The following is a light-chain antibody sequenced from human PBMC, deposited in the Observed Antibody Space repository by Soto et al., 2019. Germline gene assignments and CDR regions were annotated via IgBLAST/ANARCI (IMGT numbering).Light chain of an antibody. CDR3: SSYTYSSTPYVV. CDR2: EVS. V-gene: IGLV2-14*01. CDR1: RSDVGGYNY. J-gene: IGLJ2*01. Sequence: QSVLTQPASVSGAPGQSITISCTGTRSDVGGYNYVSWYQQHPGKAPKLMIYEVSNRPSGVSHRFSGSKSGNTASLTISGLLAEDEADYYCSSYTYSSTPYVVFGGGTKLTVL.